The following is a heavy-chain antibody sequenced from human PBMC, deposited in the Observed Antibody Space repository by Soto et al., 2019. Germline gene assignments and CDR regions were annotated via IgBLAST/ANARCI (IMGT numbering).Heavy chain of an antibody. Sequence: ASVKVSCKASGYTFTSYGISWVRQAPGQRLEWMGWINAGNGNTKYSQKFQGRVTITRDTSASTAYMELSSLRSEDTAVYYCARDTSLRGDFDYWGQGTLVTVSS. CDR1: GYTFTSYG. CDR2: INAGNGNT. CDR3: ARDTSLRGDFDY. V-gene: IGHV1-3*01. D-gene: IGHD2-15*01. J-gene: IGHJ4*02.